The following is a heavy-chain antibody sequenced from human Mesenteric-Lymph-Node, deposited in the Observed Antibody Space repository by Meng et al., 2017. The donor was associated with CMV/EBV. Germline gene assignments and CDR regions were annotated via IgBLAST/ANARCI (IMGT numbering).Heavy chain of an antibody. V-gene: IGHV3-20*04. Sequence: GESLKISCVGSGYAFSDYWMSWVRRAPGKGLEWVSGIIWNGGRTGYADSVKGRFTISRDNSKNSVYLQMNSLRAEDTAVYYCARGGGSYKVSWGQGTMVTVSS. J-gene: IGHJ3*01. CDR2: IIWNGGRT. CDR3: ARGGGSYKVS. CDR1: GYAFSDYW. D-gene: IGHD1-26*01.